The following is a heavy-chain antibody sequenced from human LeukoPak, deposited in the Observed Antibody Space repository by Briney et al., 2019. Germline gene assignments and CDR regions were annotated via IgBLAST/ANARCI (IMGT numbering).Heavy chain of an antibody. V-gene: IGHV4-59*01. CDR1: GGSISSYY. D-gene: IGHD5-18*01. J-gene: IGHJ4*02. CDR3: ARVYSYGYIDY. CDR2: IYYSGST. Sequence: SETLSLTCTVSGGSISSYYWSWIRQPPGKGLEWIGYIYYSGSTNYNPSLKSRVTISVDTSKNQFSLKLGSVTAADTAVYYCARVYSYGYIDYWGQGTLVTVSS.